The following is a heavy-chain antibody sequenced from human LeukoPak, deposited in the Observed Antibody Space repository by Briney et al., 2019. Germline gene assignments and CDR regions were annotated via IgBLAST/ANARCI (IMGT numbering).Heavy chain of an antibody. J-gene: IGHJ5*02. D-gene: IGHD3-3*01. CDR2: ISSSSTYI. V-gene: IGHV3-21*01. CDR3: ARTSARDYDFWSGYTNWLDP. Sequence: GGSLRLSCAASGFTFSSYSMNWVRQAPGKGLEWVSFISSSSTYIYYADSVKGRFTISRDNARNSLYLQMNSLRAEDTAVYYCARTSARDYDFWSGYTNWLDPWGQGTLVTVSS. CDR1: GFTFSSYS.